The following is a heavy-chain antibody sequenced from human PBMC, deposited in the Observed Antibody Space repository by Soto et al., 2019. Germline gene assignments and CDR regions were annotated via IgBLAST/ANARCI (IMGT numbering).Heavy chain of an antibody. CDR3: ARLDRYYDSSAGGGFDY. Sequence: TLCLTCIVSGDSISSAYYWGWIRQPPGKGLEWIGYIYYSGSTYYNPSLKSRVTISVDTSKNQFSLKLSSVTAADTAVYYCARLDRYYDSSAGGGFDYWGQGALVTVSS. D-gene: IGHD3-22*01. J-gene: IGHJ4*02. CDR2: IYYSGST. CDR1: GDSISSAYY. V-gene: IGHV4-30-4*08.